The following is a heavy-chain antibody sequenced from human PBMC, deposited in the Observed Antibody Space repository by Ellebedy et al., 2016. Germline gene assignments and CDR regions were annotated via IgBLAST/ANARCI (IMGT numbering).Heavy chain of an antibody. D-gene: IGHD3-10*01. CDR3: ARGARGVIGPYYFDY. J-gene: IGHJ4*02. CDR1: GGSFSGYY. V-gene: IGHV4-34*01. CDR2: INHSGST. Sequence: SETLSLTCAVYGGSFSGYYWSWIRQPPGKGLEWIGEINHSGSTNYNPSLKSRVTISVDTSKNQFSLKLSSVTAADTAVYYCARGARGVIGPYYFDYWGQGTLVTVSS.